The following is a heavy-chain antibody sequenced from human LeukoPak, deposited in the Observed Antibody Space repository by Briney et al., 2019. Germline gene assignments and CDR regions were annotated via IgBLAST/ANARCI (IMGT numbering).Heavy chain of an antibody. CDR1: GYTLTGYY. J-gene: IGHJ4*02. Sequence: GASVKVSCKASGYTLTGYYMHWVRQAPGQGLEWMGWINPNSGGTNYAQKFQGRVTMTRDTSISTAYMELSGLRSDDTAVYYCAREERFLEWLPGDYWGQGTLVTVSS. CDR2: INPNSGGT. D-gene: IGHD3-3*01. CDR3: AREERFLEWLPGDY. V-gene: IGHV1-2*02.